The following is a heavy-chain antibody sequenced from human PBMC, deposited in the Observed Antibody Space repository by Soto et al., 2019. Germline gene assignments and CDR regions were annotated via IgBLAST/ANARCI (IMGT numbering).Heavy chain of an antibody. D-gene: IGHD3-22*01. CDR3: ARGGYDFSGVNFDDGFDF. Sequence: SETLSLTYSVASGSLSSHFWALIRQSPGKGLEWLGYIFYTGITNYNPSLQSRVTISVDTSKDQFSLRLNSVTAADTAVYYCARGGYDFSGVNFDDGFDFWGQGIPVTVSS. CDR2: IFYTGIT. V-gene: IGHV4-59*11. J-gene: IGHJ3*01. CDR1: SGSLSSHF.